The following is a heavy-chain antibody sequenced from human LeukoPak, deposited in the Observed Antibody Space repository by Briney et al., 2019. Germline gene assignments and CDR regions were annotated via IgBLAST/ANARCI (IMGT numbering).Heavy chain of an antibody. CDR1: GGSISSYY. Sequence: PSETLSLTCTVSGGSISSYYWSWIRQPPGKGLEWIGYIYYSGSTNYNPSLKSRVTISVDTSKNQFSLKLSSVTAADTAVYYCARALHYDFWSGYYMAYYYGMDVWGQGTTVTVSS. J-gene: IGHJ6*02. CDR2: IYYSGST. CDR3: ARALHYDFWSGYYMAYYYGMDV. V-gene: IGHV4-59*01. D-gene: IGHD3-3*01.